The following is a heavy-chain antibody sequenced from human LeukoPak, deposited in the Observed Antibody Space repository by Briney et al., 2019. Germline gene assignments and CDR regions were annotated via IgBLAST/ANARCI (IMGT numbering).Heavy chain of an antibody. J-gene: IGHJ4*02. CDR1: GGSISSYY. V-gene: IGHV4-59*12. CDR3: ARKIAATWYFDF. D-gene: IGHD2-21*01. CDR2: IYYSGST. Sequence: PSETLSLTCTVSGGSISSYYWSWIRQPPGKGLEWIGYIYYSGSTNYNPSLKSRVTISVDTSKNQFSLKLNSVTAADTAVYYCARKIAATWYFDFWGQGTLVTVSS.